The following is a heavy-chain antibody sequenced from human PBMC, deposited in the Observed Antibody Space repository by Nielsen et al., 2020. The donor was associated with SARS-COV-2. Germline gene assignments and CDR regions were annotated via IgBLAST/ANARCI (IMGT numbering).Heavy chain of an antibody. CDR3: AKKVGDY. J-gene: IGHJ4*02. CDR2: ISYDGSNK. D-gene: IGHD3-10*01. CDR1: GFTFSSYA. V-gene: IGHV3-30*04. Sequence: GESLKISCAASGFTFSSYAMHWVRQAPGKGLEWVAVISYDGSNKYYADSVKGRFTISRDNSKNTLYLQMNSLRAEDTAVYYCAKKVGDYWGQGTLVTVSS.